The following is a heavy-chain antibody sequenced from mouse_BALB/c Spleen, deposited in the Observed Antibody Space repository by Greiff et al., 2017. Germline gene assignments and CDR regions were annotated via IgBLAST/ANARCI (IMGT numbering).Heavy chain of an antibody. J-gene: IGHJ2*01. D-gene: IGHD1-1*01. CDR1: GFTFSSYT. CDR3: ARRVDGSSYYFDY. V-gene: IGHV5-12-2*01. Sequence: EVKLMESGGGLVQPGGSLKLSCAASGFTFSSYTMSWVRQTPEKRLEWVAYISNGGGSTYYPDTVKGRFTISRDNAKNTLYLQMSSLKSEDTAMYYCARRVDGSSYYFDYWGQGTTLTVSS. CDR2: ISNGGGST.